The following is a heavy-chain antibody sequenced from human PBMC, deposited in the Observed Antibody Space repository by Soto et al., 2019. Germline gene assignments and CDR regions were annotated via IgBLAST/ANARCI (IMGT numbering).Heavy chain of an antibody. D-gene: IGHD3-9*01. CDR1: GFSLNTRGVG. CDR3: AHRRGDLLTGNSYFYS. V-gene: IGHV2-5*02. CDR2: ISWDGEK. Sequence: SGPTLVNPTQTLTLTCTFSGFSLNTRGVGVGWIRQPPGKALEWLALISWDGEKRYSPSLKSRLTITKDTSENQVVLTMTNMDPVDTATYYCAHRRGDLLTGNSYFYSWGQGTLVPVSS. J-gene: IGHJ4*02.